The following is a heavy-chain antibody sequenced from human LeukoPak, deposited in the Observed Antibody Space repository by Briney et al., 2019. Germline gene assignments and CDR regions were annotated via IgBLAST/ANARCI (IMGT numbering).Heavy chain of an antibody. CDR1: GYTFTSYA. Sequence: ASVRVSCTASGYTFTSYAMNWVRQAPGQGLEWMGWITTNTGNPTYAQGFTGRFVFSLDTSGSTAYLQISSLTAEDTAVYYCARGEPTLFEMSPHDFDYWGQGTLVTVSS. CDR2: ITTNTGNP. CDR3: ARGEPTLFEMSPHDFDY. V-gene: IGHV7-4-1*02. D-gene: IGHD1-26*01. J-gene: IGHJ4*02.